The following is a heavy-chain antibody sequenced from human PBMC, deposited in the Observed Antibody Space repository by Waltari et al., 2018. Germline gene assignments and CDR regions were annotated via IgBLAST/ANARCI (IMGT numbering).Heavy chain of an antibody. CDR2: IKQDGSEK. CDR3: ARAIFMGA. V-gene: IGHV3-7*03. Sequence: SWVPQAPGKGLEWVAHIKQDGSEKYYVDSVKGRFTISRDNAKNSLYLQMNSLRAEDTAVYYCARAIFMGAWGQGTMVTVSS. D-gene: IGHD3-3*01. J-gene: IGHJ3*01.